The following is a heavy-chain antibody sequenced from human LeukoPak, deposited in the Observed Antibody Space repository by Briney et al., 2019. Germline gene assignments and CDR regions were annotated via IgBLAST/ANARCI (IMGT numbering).Heavy chain of an antibody. Sequence: GESLKISCKCSGYSFTNYWIGWVRQMPGKGLEWMGIIYPDDSDTAYSPSFQGQVTISADKSINTAYLQWGSLKASDTAMYYCARHSAGSNSNFDYWGQGTLVTVSS. J-gene: IGHJ4*02. CDR1: GYSFTNYW. CDR3: ARHSAGSNSNFDY. D-gene: IGHD6-13*01. CDR2: IYPDDSDT. V-gene: IGHV5-51*01.